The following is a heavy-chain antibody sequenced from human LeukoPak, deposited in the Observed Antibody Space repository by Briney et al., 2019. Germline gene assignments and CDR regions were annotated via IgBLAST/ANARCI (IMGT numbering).Heavy chain of an antibody. CDR3: ARRDWYSSSEMKP. D-gene: IGHD6-6*01. J-gene: IGHJ5*02. CDR1: GGSISNTSYY. CDR2: IYYSGST. V-gene: IGHV4-39*07. Sequence: SETLSLTCSVSGGSISNTSYYWGWIRQPPGKGLEWIGTIYYSGSTYYNPSLKSRVTISVDTSKNQFSLKLSSVTAADTAVYYCARRDWYSSSEMKPWGQGTLVTVSS.